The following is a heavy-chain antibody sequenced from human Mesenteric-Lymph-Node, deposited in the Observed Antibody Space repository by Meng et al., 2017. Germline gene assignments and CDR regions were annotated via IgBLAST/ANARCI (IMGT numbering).Heavy chain of an antibody. CDR1: GFTFSDYY. V-gene: IGHV3-11*01. CDR3: ARDKNTNWGSAGFDY. J-gene: IGHJ4*02. Sequence: LGGSWVGLVKPGGSLGLSRAASGFTFSDYYMSWIRQAPGKGLEWVSYISSSGYTIYYADSVKGRFTISRDNAKNSLYLQMNSLRAEDTAVYYCARDKNTNWGSAGFDYWGQGTLVTVSS. D-gene: IGHD7-27*01. CDR2: ISSSGYTI.